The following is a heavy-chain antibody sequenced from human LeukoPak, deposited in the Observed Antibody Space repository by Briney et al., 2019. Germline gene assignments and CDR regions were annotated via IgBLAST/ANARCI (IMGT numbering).Heavy chain of an antibody. CDR1: GFIFSNYA. D-gene: IGHD1-26*01. V-gene: IGHV3-23*01. J-gene: IGHJ4*02. CDR2: IGGSGSSA. CDR3: AKDPSLGSF. Sequence: PGGSLRLSCAASGFIFSNYAMSWVRQAPGKGLEWVSAIGGSGSSAYYADSVKGRFTISRDNSKNTLFLQMNSLRAEDTAVYYCAKDPSLGSFWGQGTLVTVSS.